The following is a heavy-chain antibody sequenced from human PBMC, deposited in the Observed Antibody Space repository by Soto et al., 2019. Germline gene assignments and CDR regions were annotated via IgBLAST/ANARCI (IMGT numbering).Heavy chain of an antibody. CDR2: IYPGDSDT. J-gene: IGHJ6*03. CDR3: ARTRDGYGDRAGRTYYYYYMDV. V-gene: IGHV5-51*01. Sequence: GASLKISCKGSGYSFTSYWIGWVRQMPGKGLEWMGIIYPGDSDTRYSPSFQGQVTISADKSISTAYLQWSSLKASDTAMYYCARTRDGYGDRAGRTYYYYYMDVWGKGTTVTVSS. CDR1: GYSFTSYW. D-gene: IGHD4-17*01.